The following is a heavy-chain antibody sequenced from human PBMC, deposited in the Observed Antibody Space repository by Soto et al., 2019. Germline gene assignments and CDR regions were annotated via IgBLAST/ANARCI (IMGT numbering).Heavy chain of an antibody. J-gene: IGHJ5*02. V-gene: IGHV4-31*03. Sequence: PSETLSLTCTVSGGSISSGGYYWSWIRQHPGKGLEWIGYIYYSGSTYYNPSLKSRVTISVDTSKNQFSLKLSSVTAADTAVYYCARGMAAPGGWFDPWGQGTLVTVSS. D-gene: IGHD6-6*01. CDR2: IYYSGST. CDR1: GGSISSGGYY. CDR3: ARGMAAPGGWFDP.